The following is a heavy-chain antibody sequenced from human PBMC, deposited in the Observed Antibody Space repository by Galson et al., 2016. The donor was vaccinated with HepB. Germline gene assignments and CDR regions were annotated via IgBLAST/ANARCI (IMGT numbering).Heavy chain of an antibody. D-gene: IGHD6-19*01. Sequence: ETLSLTCIVSGGSISSDYYWGWIRQPPGRGLEWIGSIYSGEDTYYNPSLKSRVTISVATSKNQFSLRLDSVTAADTGAYHCATGIVVAGKYYYHYMDVWGKGTTVPVSS. CDR3: ATGIVVAGKYYYHYMDV. V-gene: IGHV4-39*01. CDR1: GGSISSDYY. J-gene: IGHJ6*03. CDR2: IYSGEDT.